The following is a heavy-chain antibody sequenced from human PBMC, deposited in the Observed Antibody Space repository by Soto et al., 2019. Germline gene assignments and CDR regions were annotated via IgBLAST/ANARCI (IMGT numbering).Heavy chain of an antibody. CDR3: AGGYGSGSYDRGDYFDY. CDR2: MNPNSGNT. J-gene: IGHJ4*02. V-gene: IGHV1-8*01. CDR1: GYTFTSYD. D-gene: IGHD3-10*01. Sequence: QVQLVQSGAEVKKPGASVKVSCKASGYTFTSYDINWVRQATGQGLEWMGWMNPNSGNTGYAQKFQGRVTMTRNTYISTAYMGLRSLRSEDTAVYYCAGGYGSGSYDRGDYFDYWGQGTLVTVSS.